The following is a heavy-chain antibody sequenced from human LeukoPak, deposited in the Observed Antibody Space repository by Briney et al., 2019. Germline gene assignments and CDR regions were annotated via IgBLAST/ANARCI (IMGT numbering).Heavy chain of an antibody. D-gene: IGHD6-19*01. V-gene: IGHV1-3*01. Sequence: ASVKFSCKASGYTFTSYAMHWVRHAPGQRLEWMGWINAGNGNTKYSQKFQGRVTITRDTSASTAYMELSSLRSEDTAVYYCARVRCSSPFDPWGQGTLVTVSS. CDR2: INAGNGNT. CDR3: ARVRCSSPFDP. CDR1: GYTFTSYA. J-gene: IGHJ5*02.